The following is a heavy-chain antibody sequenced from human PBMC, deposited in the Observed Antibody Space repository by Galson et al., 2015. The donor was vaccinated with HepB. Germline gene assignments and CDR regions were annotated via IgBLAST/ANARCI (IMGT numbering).Heavy chain of an antibody. CDR3: ARGASGSYLTSFQH. J-gene: IGHJ1*01. CDR2: IYYSGST. D-gene: IGHD1-26*01. V-gene: IGHV4-39*01. Sequence: SETLSLTCTVSGGSISSSTYYWGWIRQPPGKGLEWIGSIYYSGSTYYNPSPKSRVTISVDTSKNQFSLKLNSVTAADTAVYYCARGASGSYLTSFQHWGQGTLVTVSS. CDR1: GGSISSSTYY.